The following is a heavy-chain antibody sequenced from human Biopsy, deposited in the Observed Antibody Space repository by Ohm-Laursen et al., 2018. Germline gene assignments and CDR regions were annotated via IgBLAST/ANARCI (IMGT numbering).Heavy chain of an antibody. CDR3: TRDTTYYAGTTYYDALDV. Sequence: SLRLSCAASGFTFSTYWMTWVCQAPGKGLERVANIKRDGSQSNHADSVKGRFTISRDNAKNSLYLQMNSLRAEDTAVYYCTRDTTYYAGTTYYDALDVWGQGTTVTVSS. D-gene: IGHD2/OR15-2a*01. J-gene: IGHJ3*01. CDR1: GFTFSTYW. V-gene: IGHV3-7*01. CDR2: IKRDGSQS.